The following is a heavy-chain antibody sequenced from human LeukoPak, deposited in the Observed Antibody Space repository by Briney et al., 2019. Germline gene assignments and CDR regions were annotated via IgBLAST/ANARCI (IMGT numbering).Heavy chain of an antibody. CDR2: INAGNGNT. V-gene: IGHV1-3*01. D-gene: IGHD3-10*01. Sequence: ASVKVSCKASGYTFTSYAMHWVRQAPGQRLEWMGWINAGNGNTKYSQKFQGRVTITRDTSASTAYMELSSLRSEDTAVYYCARRMVRGVLPDYWGQGTLVTVSS. CDR3: ARRMVRGVLPDY. J-gene: IGHJ4*02. CDR1: GYTFTSYA.